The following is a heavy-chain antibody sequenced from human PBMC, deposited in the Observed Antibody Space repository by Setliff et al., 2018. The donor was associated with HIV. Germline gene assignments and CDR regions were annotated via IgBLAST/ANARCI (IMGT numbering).Heavy chain of an antibody. D-gene: IGHD5-18*01. Sequence: SETLSLTCNVSRGSISRSSHYWGWIRQSPGKGLEWIGSLHYSGTTYYNPSLKRRVTISVDTSMNQFSLNLTSVTAADTAAYYCAREIPYSFGYYFDYWGQGTLVTVS. CDR3: AREIPYSFGYYFDY. CDR2: LHYSGTT. CDR1: RGSISRSSHY. V-gene: IGHV4-39*07. J-gene: IGHJ4*02.